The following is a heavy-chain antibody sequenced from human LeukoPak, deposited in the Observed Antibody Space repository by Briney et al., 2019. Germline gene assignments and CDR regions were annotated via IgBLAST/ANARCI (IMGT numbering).Heavy chain of an antibody. D-gene: IGHD1-26*01. CDR3: ICQIGGSTGY. CDR2: IRTKANTYAT. J-gene: IGHJ4*02. CDR1: GFTFSGSG. Sequence: PGGSLRLSCAASGFTFSGSGMHCVRQASGKGLEWLGRIRTKANTYATAYAASIKGRFTISRDDSKNTAYLQMNSLKTEDTAVYYCICQIGGSTGYWGQGTLVTVSS. V-gene: IGHV3-73*01.